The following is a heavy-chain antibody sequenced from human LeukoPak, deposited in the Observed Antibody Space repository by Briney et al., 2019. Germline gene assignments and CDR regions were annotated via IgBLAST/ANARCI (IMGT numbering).Heavy chain of an antibody. J-gene: IGHJ3*02. Sequence: ASVKVSCKASGYTFTNCAISWVRQAPGQGLEWMGWISAYNGNTNYAQKVQGRVTMTTDTSTTTAYMELRSLRSDDTAVYYCASKWVTYYYNSSAYHYPTDVFDIWGQGTMVTVSS. CDR2: ISAYNGNT. D-gene: IGHD3-22*01. V-gene: IGHV1-18*01. CDR1: GYTFTNCA. CDR3: ASKWVTYYYNSSAYHYPTDVFDI.